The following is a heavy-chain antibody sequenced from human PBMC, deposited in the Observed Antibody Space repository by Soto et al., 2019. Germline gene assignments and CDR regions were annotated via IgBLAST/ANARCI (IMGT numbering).Heavy chain of an antibody. V-gene: IGHV3-23*01. J-gene: IGHJ5*02. CDR2: IRGGGDAT. CDR3: AKLDIVVALGSSWFDP. D-gene: IGHD2-21*01. Sequence: LRLSCAVSGFTFRSYAMSWVRQAPGKGLEWVSGIRGGGDATYYADSVKGRFTVSRDNSKNTLYLQMNSLRAEDTAIYFCAKLDIVVALGSSWFDPWGQGTLVTVS. CDR1: GFTFRSYA.